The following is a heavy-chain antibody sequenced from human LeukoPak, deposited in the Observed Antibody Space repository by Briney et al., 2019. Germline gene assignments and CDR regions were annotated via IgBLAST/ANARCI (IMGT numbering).Heavy chain of an antibody. V-gene: IGHV1-46*01. CDR2: VNPSGGST. CDR1: GYSFTSYW. D-gene: IGHD2-15*01. J-gene: IGHJ6*02. Sequence: GESLKISCKGSGYSFTSYWIGWVRQAPGQGLEWMGIVNPSGGSTTYAQKFQGRVTMTEDTSTDTAYMELSSLRSEDTAVYYCATGGWQLPAPYYYYYYGMDVWGQGTTVTVSS. CDR3: ATGGWQLPAPYYYYYYGMDV.